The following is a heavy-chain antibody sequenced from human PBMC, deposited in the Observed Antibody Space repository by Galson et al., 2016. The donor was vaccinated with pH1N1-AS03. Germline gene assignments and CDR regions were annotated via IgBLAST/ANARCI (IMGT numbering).Heavy chain of an antibody. V-gene: IGHV3-20*04. CDR2: INWLGGST. Sequence: SLRLSCAASGFSFEDYGMSWVRQAPGNGLEWVSGINWLGGSTGYADSVKGRFTISRDSAKKSLYLQMNSLRVEDTAFYYCARDFYDSSGYFKAPFDYWGQGALVTVSS. J-gene: IGHJ4*02. D-gene: IGHD3-22*01. CDR3: ARDFYDSSGYFKAPFDY. CDR1: GFSFEDYG.